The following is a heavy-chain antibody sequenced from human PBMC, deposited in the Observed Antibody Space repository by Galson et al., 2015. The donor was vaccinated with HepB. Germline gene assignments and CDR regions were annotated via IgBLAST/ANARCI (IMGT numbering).Heavy chain of an antibody. D-gene: IGHD3-3*01. CDR3: ARDRVVILSRGYYGMDV. J-gene: IGHJ6*02. CDR2: ISSSSSYI. CDR1: GFTLSSYS. Sequence: SLRLSCAASGFTLSSYSMNWVRQAPGKGLEWVSSISSSSSYIYYADSVKGRFTISRDNAKNSLYLQMNSLRAEDTAVYYCARDRVVILSRGYYGMDVWGQGTTVTVSS. V-gene: IGHV3-21*01.